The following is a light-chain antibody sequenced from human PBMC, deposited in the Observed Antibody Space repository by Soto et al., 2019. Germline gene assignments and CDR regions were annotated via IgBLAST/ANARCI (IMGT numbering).Light chain of an antibody. J-gene: IGLJ2*01. CDR1: SSDVGGYNY. V-gene: IGLV2-14*01. CDR2: DVS. Sequence: QSALTQPASVSGSPGQSITISCTGTSSDVGGYNYVSWYQQHPGKAPKLMIYDVSNRPSGVSNRFSGSKSGNTASLTISGRQAEDDDHYYCCSYTSSRSVVFGGGTKLTV. CDR3: CSYTSSRSVV.